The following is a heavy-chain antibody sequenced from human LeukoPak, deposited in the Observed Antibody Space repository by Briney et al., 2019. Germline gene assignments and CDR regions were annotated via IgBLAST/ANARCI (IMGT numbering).Heavy chain of an antibody. J-gene: IGHJ3*02. CDR1: GFTFSNYS. CDR3: TRAKRNGFDI. V-gene: IGHV3-48*01. Sequence: PGGSLRLSCEASGFTFSNYSMNWVRQAPGKGLEWVSYIRSSSTTIYYADSVKGRFTISRDNAKNSLYLQMSRLRAEDTAVYFCTRAKRNGFDIWGQGTMVTVSS. CDR2: IRSSSTTI.